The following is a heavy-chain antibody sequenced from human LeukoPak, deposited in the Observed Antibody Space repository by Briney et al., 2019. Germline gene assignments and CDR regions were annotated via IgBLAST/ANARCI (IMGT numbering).Heavy chain of an antibody. D-gene: IGHD2-2*01. Sequence: PGGSLRLSCAASGFTFSSYTMNWVRQAPGKGLEWVSSISSSSGYIYYADSVKGRFTISRDNAKNSLYLQLNSLRAEDTAVYYLGDNCSSPRCYDYWGQGTLVTVSS. CDR1: GFTFSSYT. J-gene: IGHJ4*02. V-gene: IGHV3-21*01. CDR3: GDNCSSPRCYDY. CDR2: ISSSSGYI.